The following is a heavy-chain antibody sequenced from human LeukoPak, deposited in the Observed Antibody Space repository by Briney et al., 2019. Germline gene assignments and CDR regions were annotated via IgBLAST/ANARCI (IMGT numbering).Heavy chain of an antibody. CDR3: ARGPEGDLSYNWFDP. CDR2: IKQDGSEK. D-gene: IGHD3-10*01. Sequence: GGSLRLSCAASGFTFSSYWMSWVRQAPGKGLEWVANIKQDGSEKYYVDSVKGRFTISRDNAKNSLYLQMNSLRAEDTAVYYCARGPEGDLSYNWFDPWGQGTLVTVSS. J-gene: IGHJ5*02. V-gene: IGHV3-7*01. CDR1: GFTFSSYW.